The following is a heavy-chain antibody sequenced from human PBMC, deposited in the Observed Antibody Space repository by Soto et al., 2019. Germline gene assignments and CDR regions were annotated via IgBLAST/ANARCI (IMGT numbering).Heavy chain of an antibody. D-gene: IGHD1-26*01. V-gene: IGHV4-39*01. CDR3: ARHAGGVSQIDY. CDR2: IYYSGTT. Sequence: SETLSLTXTVSGGSISSHGYYWGWIRQPPGKGLEWIGTIYYSGTTFYNPSLKGRVTISVDTSKNQLSLKLSSVTAADTAVYYCARHAGGVSQIDYWGQGTLVTVSS. CDR1: GGSISSHGYY. J-gene: IGHJ4*02.